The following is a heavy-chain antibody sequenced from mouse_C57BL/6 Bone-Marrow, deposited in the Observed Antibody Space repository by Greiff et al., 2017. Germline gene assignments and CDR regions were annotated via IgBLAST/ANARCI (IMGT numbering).Heavy chain of an antibody. Sequence: QVQLQQSGAELARPGASVKLSCKASGYTFTSYGISWVQQRTGQGLEWIGEIYPRSGNTYYTEKFKGKATLTADKSSSTAYMELRSLTSEDSAVYFCARRRVDYDYSYFDYWGQGTTLTVSS. CDR3: ARRRVDYDYSYFDY. J-gene: IGHJ2*01. D-gene: IGHD2-4*01. CDR2: IYPRSGNT. V-gene: IGHV1-81*01. CDR1: GYTFTSYG.